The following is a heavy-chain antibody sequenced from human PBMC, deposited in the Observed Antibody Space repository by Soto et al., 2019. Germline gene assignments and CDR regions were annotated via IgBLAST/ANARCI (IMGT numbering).Heavy chain of an antibody. CDR2: IIPIFGTA. Sequence: QVQLVQSGAEVKKPGSSVKVSCKASRGTFSTSASTWVRQAPGQGLEWMGGIIPIFGTANYVQKFQGRVTITADSSTSTTYMELNSLRSEDTAVYYCARASSSGLFYFDFWGQGTLVTVSS. CDR1: RGTFSTSA. V-gene: IGHV1-69*14. D-gene: IGHD6-19*01. J-gene: IGHJ4*02. CDR3: ARASSSGLFYFDF.